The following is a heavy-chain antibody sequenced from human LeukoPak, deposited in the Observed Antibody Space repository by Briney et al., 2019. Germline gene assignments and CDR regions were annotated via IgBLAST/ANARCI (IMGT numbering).Heavy chain of an antibody. CDR3: AREGVNWKLDY. CDR1: GFTLDSYW. Sequence: PGGSLRLSCAASGFTLDSYWMTWVRQAPGKGLEWVANIRKDGSRESYVDSVKGRFTVSRDNAKNSLYLQMNSLSVEDTAVYFCAREGVNWKLDYWGQGTLVAVSS. J-gene: IGHJ4*02. CDR2: IRKDGSRE. D-gene: IGHD1-20*01. V-gene: IGHV3-7*03.